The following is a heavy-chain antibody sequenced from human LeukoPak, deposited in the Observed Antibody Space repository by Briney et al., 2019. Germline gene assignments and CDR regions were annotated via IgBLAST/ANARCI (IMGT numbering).Heavy chain of an antibody. D-gene: IGHD2-2*01. J-gene: IGHJ5*02. V-gene: IGHV3-23*01. CDR3: AKWGVVPAANGWFDP. Sequence: GGSLRLSCAASGFTFRTYSMSWVRQAPGKGLEWVSAISGSGGSTYYADSVKGWFTISRDNSKNTLYLQMNSLRAEDTAVYYCAKWGVVPAANGWFDPWGQGTLVTVSS. CDR2: ISGSGGST. CDR1: GFTFRTYS.